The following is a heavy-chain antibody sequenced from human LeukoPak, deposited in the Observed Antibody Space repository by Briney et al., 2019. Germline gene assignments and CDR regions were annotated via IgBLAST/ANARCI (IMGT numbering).Heavy chain of an antibody. CDR3: ASGGSGSSVYYFDY. V-gene: IGHV1-69*13. D-gene: IGHD3-10*01. J-gene: IGHJ4*02. CDR1: GGTFSSYA. CDR2: IIPIFGTA. Sequence: SVKVSCKASGGTFSSYAISWVRQAPGQGLEWMGGIIPIFGTANYAQKFQGRVTITADESTSTAYMELSSLRSEDTAVYHCASGGSGSSVYYFDYWGQGTLVTVSS.